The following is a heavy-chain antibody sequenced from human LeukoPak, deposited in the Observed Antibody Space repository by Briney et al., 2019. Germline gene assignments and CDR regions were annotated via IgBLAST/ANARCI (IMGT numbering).Heavy chain of an antibody. CDR2: IYPGDSDT. D-gene: IGHD3-3*01. CDR3: ARLLIPIRFLDRGLRGFDY. J-gene: IGHJ4*02. Sequence: GESPKISCKGSGYSFTSYWIGWVRQMPGKGLEWMGIIYPGDSDTRYSPSFQGQVTISADKSISTAYLQWSSLKASDTAMYYCARLLIPIRFLDRGLRGFDYWGQGTLVTVSS. CDR1: GYSFTSYW. V-gene: IGHV5-51*01.